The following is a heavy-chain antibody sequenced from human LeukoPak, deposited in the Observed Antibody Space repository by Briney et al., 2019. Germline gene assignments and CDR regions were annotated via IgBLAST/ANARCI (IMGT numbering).Heavy chain of an antibody. CDR1: GYTFTSYY. CDR3: ARAAQDYYDSSGFDY. D-gene: IGHD3-22*01. V-gene: IGHV1-46*01. Sequence: ASVKVSCKASGYTFTSYYMHWVRQAPGLGLEWMGIINPSGGSTSYAQKFQGRVTMTRDMSTSTVYMELSSLRSEDTAVYYCARAAQDYYDSSGFDYWGQGTLVTVSS. J-gene: IGHJ4*02. CDR2: INPSGGST.